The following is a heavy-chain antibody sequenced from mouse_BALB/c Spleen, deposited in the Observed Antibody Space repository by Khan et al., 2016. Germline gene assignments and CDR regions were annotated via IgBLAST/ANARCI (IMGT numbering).Heavy chain of an antibody. D-gene: IGHD2-14*01. Sequence: EVELVESGGGLVQPGGSLKLSCAAAGFTFSTYAMSWVRQTPDKRLELVATINSNGGSTYYPDNVKGRFTISRDNAKNTLYLQMSSLKSEDTDMYYCARVRQAVDNWGQGTSVTVSS. CDR3: ARVRQAVDN. CDR2: INSNGGST. V-gene: IGHV5-6-3*01. CDR1: GFTFSTYA. J-gene: IGHJ4*01.